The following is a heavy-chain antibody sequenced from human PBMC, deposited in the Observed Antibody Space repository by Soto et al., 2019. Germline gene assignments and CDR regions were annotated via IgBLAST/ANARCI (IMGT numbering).Heavy chain of an antibody. J-gene: IGHJ4*01. CDR1: GFTFSSYW. CDR2: IKQDGSEK. V-gene: IGHV3-7*01. Sequence: EVQLVESGGGLVQPGGYLRVSCAASGFTFSSYWMSWVRQAPGKGLEWVANIKQDGSEKYYVDSVKGRFTNSRDNAKNSLYLQLNSLRVDDTAFYYCVRMRFGASSTYFDYWGHGTLVTVSS. D-gene: IGHD3-10*01. CDR3: VRMRFGASSTYFDY.